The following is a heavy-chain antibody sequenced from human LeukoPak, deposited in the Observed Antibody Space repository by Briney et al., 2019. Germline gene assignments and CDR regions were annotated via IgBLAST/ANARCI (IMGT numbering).Heavy chain of an antibody. V-gene: IGHV1-46*01. CDR3: ASPIMITFGGVTPPYYYYGMDV. Sequence: ASVKVSCKASGYTFTSYYMHWVRQAPGQGFEWMGIINPSGGSTSYAQKFQGRVTMTRDTSTSTVYMELSSLRSEDTAVYYCASPIMITFGGVTPPYYYYGMDVWGQGTTVTVSS. D-gene: IGHD3-16*01. CDR1: GYTFTSYY. J-gene: IGHJ6*02. CDR2: INPSGGST.